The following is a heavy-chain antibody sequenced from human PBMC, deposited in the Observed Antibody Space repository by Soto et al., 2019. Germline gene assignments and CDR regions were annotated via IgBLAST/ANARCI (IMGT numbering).Heavy chain of an antibody. CDR3: TTEGGACFGGRCSSAQ. D-gene: IGHD2-15*01. CDR1: GFIFNTHG. V-gene: IGHV3-33*01. Sequence: QVQLVESGGGVVQPGSSLRLSCTTSGFIFNTHGLHWVRQAPGKGLEWVAVIRHDGAETYYADSVKGRFTISRDESKSTLYLEMNNLRAEDTAVYYCTTEGGACFGGRCSSAQWGQGTLVSVFS. J-gene: IGHJ4*02. CDR2: IRHDGAET.